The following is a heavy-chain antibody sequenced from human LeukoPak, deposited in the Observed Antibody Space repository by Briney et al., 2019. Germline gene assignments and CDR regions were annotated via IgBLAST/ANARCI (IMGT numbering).Heavy chain of an antibody. D-gene: IGHD3-3*01. CDR2: ISGSGGST. Sequence: GGSLRLSCAASGFTFSSYGMSWVRQAPGKGLEWVSAISGSGGSTYYADSAKGRFTISRDNSKNTLYLQLDSLRAEDTAIYYCAHHGGGTIRIAAFDIWGQGTMVTVSS. V-gene: IGHV3-23*01. J-gene: IGHJ3*02. CDR3: AHHGGGTIRIAAFDI. CDR1: GFTFSSYG.